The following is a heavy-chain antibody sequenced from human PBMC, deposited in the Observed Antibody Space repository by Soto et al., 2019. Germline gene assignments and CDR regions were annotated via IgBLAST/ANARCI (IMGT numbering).Heavy chain of an antibody. Sequence: SETLSLTCTVSGGSISSYYWSWIRQPPGKGLEWIGYIYYSGSTNYNPSLKGRVTISVDTSKNQFSLKLSSVTAADTAVYYCAREGGGAVAGYYYYYYMDVWGKGTTVTVSS. D-gene: IGHD6-19*01. CDR1: GGSISSYY. J-gene: IGHJ6*03. CDR3: AREGGGAVAGYYYYYYMDV. V-gene: IGHV4-59*12. CDR2: IYYSGST.